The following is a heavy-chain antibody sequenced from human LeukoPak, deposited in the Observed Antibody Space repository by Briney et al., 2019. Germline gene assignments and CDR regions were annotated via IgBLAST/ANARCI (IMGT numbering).Heavy chain of an antibody. Sequence: PGRSLRLSCAASGFTFSNYGMHWVRQAPGKGLEWVAVISYDGSNKHYADSVKGRFTISRDNAKNSLYLQMNSLRAEDTAVYYCARTGRYGDYSHYYYYYGMDVWGQGTTVTVSS. CDR3: ARTGRYGDYSHYYYYYGMDV. CDR1: GFTFSNYG. V-gene: IGHV3-30*03. CDR2: ISYDGSNK. D-gene: IGHD4-17*01. J-gene: IGHJ6*02.